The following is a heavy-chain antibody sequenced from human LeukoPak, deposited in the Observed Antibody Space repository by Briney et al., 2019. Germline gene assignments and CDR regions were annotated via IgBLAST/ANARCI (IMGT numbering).Heavy chain of an antibody. CDR3: ARDPKWLDY. CDR1: GFTISTFW. CDR2: TSQEGSEK. V-gene: IGHV3-7*01. D-gene: IGHD5-12*01. J-gene: IGHJ4*02. Sequence: GGYLRLPCAASGFTISTFWMSWVRQAPGKGLEWVANTSQEGSEKYYVDYVKGRFTISKDNAKNSLYLQMNSLRAGDTAVYYCARDPKWLDYWGQGPQVTVSS.